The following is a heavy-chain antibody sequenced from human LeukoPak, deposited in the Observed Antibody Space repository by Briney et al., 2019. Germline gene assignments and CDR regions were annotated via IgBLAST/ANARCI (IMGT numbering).Heavy chain of an antibody. CDR1: GGSISSGSYY. V-gene: IGHV4-61*02. CDR2: IYTSGST. Sequence: PSQTLSLTCTVSGGSISSGSYYWSWIRQPAGKGLEWIGRIYTSGSTNYNPSLKSRVTTSVGTSKNQFSLKLSSVIAADTAVYYCARIHYYQHYMDVWGKGTTVTVSS. J-gene: IGHJ6*03. CDR3: ARIHYYQHYMDV.